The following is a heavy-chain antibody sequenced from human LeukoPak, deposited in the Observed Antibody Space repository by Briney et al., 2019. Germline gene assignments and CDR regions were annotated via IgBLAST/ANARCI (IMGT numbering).Heavy chain of an antibody. V-gene: IGHV3-48*03. CDR3: ARSGLPGIAVAADFDY. J-gene: IGHJ4*02. CDR2: ITSSCSII. D-gene: IGHD6-19*01. Sequence: GGSLRLSCAASGFTFSSYEMNWVRQAPGKGLEWVSYITSSCSIIYYADSVKGRFTISRDNAKNSLFLQMNSLEVDDTAVYYCARSGLPGIAVAADFDYWGQGTLVTVSS. CDR1: GFTFSSYE.